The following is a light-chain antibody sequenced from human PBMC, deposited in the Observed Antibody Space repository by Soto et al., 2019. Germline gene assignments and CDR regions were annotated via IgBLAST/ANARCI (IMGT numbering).Light chain of an antibody. CDR1: QTISTY. J-gene: IGKJ1*01. CDR3: QQSFSTPRT. CDR2: GAS. Sequence: DIQMTQSPSSLSASVGDRVTITCRASQTISTYVNWYQQKPGKAPKLLIYGASSLQSGVPSRFSGSGSGTDFTLSISSLQPEDFGTYYCQQSFSTPRTFGQGTKVDI. V-gene: IGKV1-39*01.